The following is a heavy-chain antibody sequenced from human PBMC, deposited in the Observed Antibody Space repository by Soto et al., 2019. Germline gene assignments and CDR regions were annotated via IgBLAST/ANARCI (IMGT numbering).Heavy chain of an antibody. D-gene: IGHD3-22*01. CDR2: INHSGST. Sequence: SETLSLTCAVYGGSFSGYYWSWIRQPPGKGLEWIGEINHSGSTNYNPSLKSRVTISVDTSKNQFSLKLSSVTAADTAVYYCARGGFYYDSSAPRDFDYWGQGTLVTVSS. V-gene: IGHV4-34*01. CDR3: ARGGFYYDSSAPRDFDY. CDR1: GGSFSGYY. J-gene: IGHJ4*02.